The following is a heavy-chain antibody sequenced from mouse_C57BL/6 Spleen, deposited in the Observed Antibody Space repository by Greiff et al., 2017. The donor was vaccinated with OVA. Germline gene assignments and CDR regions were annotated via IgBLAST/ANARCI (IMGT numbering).Heavy chain of an antibody. CDR1: GYTFTSYW. J-gene: IGHJ4*01. V-gene: IGHV1-69*01. CDR2: IDPSDSYT. CDR3: AGSSFLYAMDY. Sequence: QVQLQQPGAELVMPGASVKLSCKASGYTFTSYWMHWVKQRPGQGLEWIGEIDPSDSYTNYNQKFKGKSTLTVDKSSSTAYMQLSSLTSEDSAVYYCAGSSFLYAMDYWGQGTSVTVSS. D-gene: IGHD1-1*01.